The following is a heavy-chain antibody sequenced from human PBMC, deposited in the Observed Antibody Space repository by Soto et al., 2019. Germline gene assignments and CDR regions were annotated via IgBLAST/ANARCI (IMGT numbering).Heavy chain of an antibody. CDR3: AKSRRSGSYFIPSDAFDF. CDR1: GFTFSSYA. D-gene: IGHD3-10*01. J-gene: IGHJ3*01. V-gene: IGHV3-23*01. Sequence: EVQLLDSGGGLVQPGGSLRLSCAASGFTFSSYAMSWVRQAPGKGLEWVSSISGSGGGTYYADSVKGRFTISRDNSKNTLSLQMNSLRAEDTAVYYCAKSRRSGSYFIPSDAFDFWGQGTMVTVSS. CDR2: ISGSGGGT.